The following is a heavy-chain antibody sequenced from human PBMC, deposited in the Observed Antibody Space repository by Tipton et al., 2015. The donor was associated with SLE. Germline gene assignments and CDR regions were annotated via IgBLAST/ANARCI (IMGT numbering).Heavy chain of an antibody. D-gene: IGHD6-25*01. CDR1: GFTFNTYW. CDR3: LTAAPSEF. Sequence: SLRLSCEASGFTFNTYWMTWVRQAPGMGLEWLGIIKDDGRERYYSDSVKGRFTISRDNAKNSLFLQMNNLRVDDTAIYYCLTAAPSEFWGQGARVTVSS. J-gene: IGHJ4*02. V-gene: IGHV3-7*01. CDR2: IKDDGRER.